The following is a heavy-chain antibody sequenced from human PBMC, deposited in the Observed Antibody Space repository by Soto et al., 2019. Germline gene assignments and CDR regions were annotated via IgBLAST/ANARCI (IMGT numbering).Heavy chain of an antibody. J-gene: IGHJ6*02. V-gene: IGHV1-46*01. D-gene: IGHD2-2*01. CDR2: INPSGGST. Sequence: GASVKVSCKASGYTFTSYYMHWVRQAPGQGLEWMGIINPSGGSTSYAQKFQGRVTMTRDTSTSTVYMELSSLRSEDTAVYYCARELDCSSTSCQTETYYYYGMDVWGQGTTVTVSS. CDR3: ARELDCSSTSCQTETYYYYGMDV. CDR1: GYTFTSYY.